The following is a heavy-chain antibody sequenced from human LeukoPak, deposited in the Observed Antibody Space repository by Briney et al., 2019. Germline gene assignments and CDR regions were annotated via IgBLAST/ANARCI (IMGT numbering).Heavy chain of an antibody. Sequence: GGSLRLSCAASGFTFSSYGMHWVRQAPGKGLEWVAVISYDGSNKYYADSVKGRFTISRDNSKNTLYLQMNSLRAEDTAEYYCAKSSSWYGVDYWGQGTLVTVSS. CDR2: ISYDGSNK. J-gene: IGHJ4*02. CDR3: AKSSSWYGVDY. CDR1: GFTFSSYG. V-gene: IGHV3-30*18. D-gene: IGHD6-13*01.